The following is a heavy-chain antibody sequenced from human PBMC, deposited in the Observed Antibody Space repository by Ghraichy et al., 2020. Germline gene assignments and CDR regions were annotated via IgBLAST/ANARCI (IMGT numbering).Heavy chain of an antibody. CDR2: IYYSGST. D-gene: IGHD3-10*01. CDR1: GGSISSSSYY. Sequence: SETSLTCTVSGGSISSSSYYWGWIRHPPGKGLEWIGNIYYSGSTYYNPSLKSRVTISVDTSKNQFSLRLSSVTAADTAVYYCARDRADLPDYWGQGTLVTVSS. CDR3: ARDRADLPDY. V-gene: IGHV4-39*07. J-gene: IGHJ4*02.